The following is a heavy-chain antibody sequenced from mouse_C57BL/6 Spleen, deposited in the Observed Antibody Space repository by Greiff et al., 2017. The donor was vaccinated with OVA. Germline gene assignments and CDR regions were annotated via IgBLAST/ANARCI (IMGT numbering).Heavy chain of an antibody. CDR3: ARPNYLGPFAY. CDR2: IYPGDGDT. CDR1: GYTFSSSW. J-gene: IGHJ3*01. Sequence: QVQLQQSGPELVKPGASVKISCKASGYTFSSSWMNWVKQRPGKGLEWIGRIYPGDGDTNYNGKFKGKATLTADKSSSTAYMQLSSLTSEDSAVYFCARPNYLGPFAYWGQGTLVTVSA. V-gene: IGHV1-82*01. D-gene: IGHD2-1*01.